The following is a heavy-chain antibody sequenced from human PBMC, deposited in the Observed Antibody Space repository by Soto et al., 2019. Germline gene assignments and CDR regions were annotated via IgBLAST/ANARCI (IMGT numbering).Heavy chain of an antibody. CDR1: GFTFDDYA. CDR2: ISWNSGSI. D-gene: IGHD6-13*01. CDR3: AKDLGYSSSYVDY. V-gene: IGHV3-9*01. Sequence: PGGSLRLSCAASGFTFDDYAMHWVRQAPGKVLEWVSGISWNSGSIGYADSVKGRFTISRDNAKNSLYLQMNSLRAEGTALYYCAKDLGYSSSYVDYWGQGXLVTVSS. J-gene: IGHJ4*02.